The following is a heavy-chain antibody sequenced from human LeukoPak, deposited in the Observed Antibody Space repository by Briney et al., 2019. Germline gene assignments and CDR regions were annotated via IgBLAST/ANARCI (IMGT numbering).Heavy chain of an antibody. CDR1: GFTFSTYA. D-gene: IGHD1-26*01. CDR3: ARGVGTTNPPEDY. V-gene: IGHV3-23*01. CDR2: VSGTGGRT. J-gene: IGHJ4*02. Sequence: GGSLRLSCAASGFTFSTYAMSWVRQAPGKGLEWVSVVSGTGGRTYYADSVKGRFTISRDNAKNTLYLQMNSLRAEDTAVYYCARGVGTTNPPEDYWGQGTLVTVSS.